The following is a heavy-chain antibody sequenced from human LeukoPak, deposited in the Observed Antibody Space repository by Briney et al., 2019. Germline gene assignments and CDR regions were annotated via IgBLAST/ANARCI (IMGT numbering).Heavy chain of an antibody. Sequence: GGSLRLSCAASGFTFSSHWMSWVRQAPGKGLEWVANIKQDGSEKYYVDSVKGRFTISRDNAKNSLYLQMNSLRAEDTAVYYCARYFLHSFDYWGQVTLVTVSS. J-gene: IGHJ4*02. CDR1: GFTFSSHW. D-gene: IGHD2/OR15-2a*01. CDR3: ARYFLHSFDY. CDR2: IKQDGSEK. V-gene: IGHV3-7*01.